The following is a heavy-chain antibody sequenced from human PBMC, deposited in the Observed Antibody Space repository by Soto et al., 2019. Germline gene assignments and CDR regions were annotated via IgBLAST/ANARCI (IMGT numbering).Heavy chain of an antibody. CDR2: VKSNDAT. J-gene: IGHJ4*02. V-gene: IGHV3-15*07. D-gene: IGHD3-22*01. CDR1: GVSFSNVL. CDR3: TTRVITTNDY. Sequence: PGGSLRLSCVASGVSFSNVLMNWVRQAPGKGPEWVGRVKSNDATDYAAPVKGRFTISKDDSKNIVFLQMDSLKAEDTALYYCTTRVITTNDYWGQGTLVTVSS.